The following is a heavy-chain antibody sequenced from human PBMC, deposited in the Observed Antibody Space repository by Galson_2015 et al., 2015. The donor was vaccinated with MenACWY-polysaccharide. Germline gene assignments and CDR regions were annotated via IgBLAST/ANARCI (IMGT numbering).Heavy chain of an antibody. CDR3: ARGNSAYA. J-gene: IGHJ5*02. V-gene: IGHV3-74*01. CDR2: IKSDGSST. Sequence: SLRLSCAASGFTFSTYWMHWVRQAPGKGLVWVSRIKSDGSSTNYADSVKGRFTISRDNAKNTLYLQMNSLRAEDTALYYCARGNSAYAWGQGTFVTVSA. CDR1: GFTFSTYW. D-gene: IGHD5-12*01.